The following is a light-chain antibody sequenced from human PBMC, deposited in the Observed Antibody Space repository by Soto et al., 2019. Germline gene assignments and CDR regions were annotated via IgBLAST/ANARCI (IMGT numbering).Light chain of an antibody. CDR3: QQYNNWPPLA. V-gene: IGKV3-15*01. CDR1: QSVSSN. CDR2: GAS. J-gene: IGKJ4*01. Sequence: EIVMTQSPATLSVSPGERATLSCRASQSVSSNLAWYQQRPGQAPRLVIYGASTRATGVPARFSGTGSGTEFTLTISGLQSEDFAVYYCQQYNNWPPLAFGGGTKVEIK.